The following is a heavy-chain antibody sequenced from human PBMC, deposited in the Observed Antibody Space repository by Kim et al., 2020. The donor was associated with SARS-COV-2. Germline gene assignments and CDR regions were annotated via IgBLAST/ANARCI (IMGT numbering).Heavy chain of an antibody. V-gene: IGHV1-3*01. D-gene: IGHD3-10*01. CDR2: INGGNGNT. J-gene: IGHJ5*02. CDR3: AREGSGSYNWLDP. Sequence: ASVKVSCKASGYTFDTFSLYWLRQAPGQRFEWMGWINGGNGNTRYSQNFQGRVTFTRDASATTAFMELTSLTFKATAVYYCAREGSGSYNWLDPWGQGTL. CDR1: GYTFDTFS.